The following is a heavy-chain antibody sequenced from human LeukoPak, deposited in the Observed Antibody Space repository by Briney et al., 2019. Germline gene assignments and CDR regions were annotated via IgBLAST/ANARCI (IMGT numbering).Heavy chain of an antibody. V-gene: IGHV1-8*01. J-gene: IGHJ5*02. Sequence: ASVKVSCKASGYTFTSYDINWVRQATGQGLEWMGWMNPNSGNTGYAQKFQGRVTMTRNTSISTAYMELSSLRSEDTAVYYCARGQFRHSSSGYNWFDPWGQGTLVTVSS. CDR3: ARGQFRHSSSGYNWFDP. CDR1: GYTFTSYD. D-gene: IGHD6-13*01. CDR2: MNPNSGNT.